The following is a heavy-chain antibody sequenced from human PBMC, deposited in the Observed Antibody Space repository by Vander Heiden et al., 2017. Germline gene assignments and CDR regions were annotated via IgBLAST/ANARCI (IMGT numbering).Heavy chain of an antibody. D-gene: IGHD3-10*01. CDR2: IWYDGMNK. CDR3: ARDTGVWFDP. J-gene: IGHJ5*02. V-gene: IGHV3-33*01. Sequence: VKLVASWVGVVQPARSLRLSCAASGFTSSSHGMHWVRPSPGKGLEWVAVIWYDGMNKYYADCVKGRVTISRDNSNNTLYLQMNSLRAEDTAVYYCARDTGVWFDPWGQGTLVTVSS. CDR1: GFTSSSHG.